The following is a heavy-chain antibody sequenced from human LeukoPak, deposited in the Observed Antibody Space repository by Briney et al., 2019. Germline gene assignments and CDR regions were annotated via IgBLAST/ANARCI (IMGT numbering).Heavy chain of an antibody. Sequence: SETLSLTCTVSGGSISSGGHYWSWIRQHPGKGLEWIGYIYYSGSTYYNPSLKSRVTISVDTSKNQFSLKLSSVTAADTAVYYCASSKQLVLLFYWGQGTLVTVSS. J-gene: IGHJ4*02. D-gene: IGHD6-13*01. CDR3: ASSKQLVLLFY. CDR1: GGSISSGGHY. V-gene: IGHV4-31*03. CDR2: IYYSGST.